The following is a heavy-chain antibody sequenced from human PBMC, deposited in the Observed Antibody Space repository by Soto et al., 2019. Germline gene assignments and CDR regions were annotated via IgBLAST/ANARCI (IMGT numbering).Heavy chain of an antibody. V-gene: IGHV3-21*01. J-gene: IGHJ3*02. CDR1: GFTFSSYS. CDR2: ISSSSSYI. CDR3: ESLPLGDGAFDI. Sequence: GGSLRLSCAASGFTFSSYSMNWVRQAPGKGLECVSSISSSSSYIYYADSVKGRFTISRDNAKNSLYLQMNSLRAEDTAVYYCESLPLGDGAFDILGQGTRVTVSS. D-gene: IGHD3-16*01.